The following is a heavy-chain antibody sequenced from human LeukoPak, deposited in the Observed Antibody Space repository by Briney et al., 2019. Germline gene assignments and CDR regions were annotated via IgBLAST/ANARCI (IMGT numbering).Heavy chain of an antibody. V-gene: IGHV4-34*01. D-gene: IGHD3-22*01. CDR3: ARNWGYYTEYFQH. J-gene: IGHJ1*01. CDR1: GGSFSGYY. CDR2: INYSGST. Sequence: SETLSLTCAVYGGSFSGYYWSWIRQPPGKGLEWIGEINYSGSTNYNPSLKSRVTISVDTSKNQFSLKLSSVTAADTAVYYCARNWGYYTEYFQHWGQGTLVTVSS.